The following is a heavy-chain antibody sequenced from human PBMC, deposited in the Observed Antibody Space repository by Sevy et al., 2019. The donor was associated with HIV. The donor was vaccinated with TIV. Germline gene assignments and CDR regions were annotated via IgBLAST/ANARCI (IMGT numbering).Heavy chain of an antibody. J-gene: IGHJ4*02. CDR1: GGSVSSYY. V-gene: IGHV4-4*07. D-gene: IGHD4-17*01. Sequence: SETLSLTCTVSGGSVSSYYWSWIRQPAGKGLEWIGRIYPSGRTNYNPSLKSRVTMSVDTSKNQFSLKMSSVTAADPAAYFCAGDYYGDYGWVVDYWGQGTLVTVSS. CDR3: AGDYYGDYGWVVDY. CDR2: IYPSGRT.